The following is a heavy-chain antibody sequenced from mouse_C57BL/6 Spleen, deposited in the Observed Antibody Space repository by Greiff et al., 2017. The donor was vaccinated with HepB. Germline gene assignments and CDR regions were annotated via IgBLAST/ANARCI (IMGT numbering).Heavy chain of an antibody. CDR2: IHPNSGST. CDR1: GYTFTSYW. V-gene: IGHV1-64*01. CDR3: ARPPDSSAPFAY. D-gene: IGHD3-2*02. J-gene: IGHJ3*01. Sequence: QVQLKQPGAELVKPGASVKLSCKASGYTFTSYWMHWVKQRPGQGLEWIGMIHPNSGSTNYNEKFKSKATLTVDKSSSTAYMQLSSLTSEDSAVYYCARPPDSSAPFAYWGQGTLVTVSA.